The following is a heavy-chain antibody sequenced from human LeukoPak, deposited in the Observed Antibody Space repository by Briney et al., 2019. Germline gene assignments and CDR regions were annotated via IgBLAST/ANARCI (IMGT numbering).Heavy chain of an antibody. V-gene: IGHV3-21*01. CDR3: ARSRSVSNYKGMDV. J-gene: IGHJ6*02. CDR1: GFTFSDYS. CDR2: ISSSSDYI. Sequence: GGSLRLSCPASGFTFSDYSMSWVRQAPGKGLEWVSSISSSSDYIYYADSVKGRFTISRDNARNSLYLQMNNLRAEDTAVHYCARSRSVSNYKGMDVWGQGTTVTVSS. D-gene: IGHD5/OR15-5a*01.